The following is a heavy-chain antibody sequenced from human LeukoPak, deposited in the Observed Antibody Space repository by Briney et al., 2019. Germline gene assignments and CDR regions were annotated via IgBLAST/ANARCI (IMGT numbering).Heavy chain of an antibody. Sequence: TGGSLRLSCAASGFTFDDYGMSWVRQAPGKGLEWVSGINDNGSTRFYAASVKGRFTSSRDNPKNTLYLQMNSLRAEDTALYYCAKDAQTVAAAGTAQPYYFDYWGQGTSVTVSS. J-gene: IGHJ4*02. CDR1: GFTFDDYG. CDR2: INDNGSTR. CDR3: AKDAQTVAAAGTAQPYYFDY. D-gene: IGHD6-13*01. V-gene: IGHV3-23*01.